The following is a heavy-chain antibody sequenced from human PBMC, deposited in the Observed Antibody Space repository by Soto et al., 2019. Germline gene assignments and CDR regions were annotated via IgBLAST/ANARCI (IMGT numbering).Heavy chain of an antibody. CDR1: GFTFTSYG. CDR2: ISDDGGLQ. CDR3: VSDRGYGHASVPYS. D-gene: IGHD5-18*01. J-gene: IGHJ4*02. Sequence: AHLVESGGGVVQPGRSLRLSCAASGFTFTSYGMHWVRQAPGTRLEWVAVISDDGGLQHYADSVKGRSTISRDKSKNMVLLQMNSLRAEDTAVYCCVSDRGYGHASVPYSWGQGTLVSVSS. V-gene: IGHV3-30*03.